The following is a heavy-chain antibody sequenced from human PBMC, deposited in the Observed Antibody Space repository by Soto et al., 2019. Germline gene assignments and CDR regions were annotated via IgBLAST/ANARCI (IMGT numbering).Heavy chain of an antibody. J-gene: IGHJ4*02. Sequence: QVQLVQSGAEVKKPGASVKVSCKASGYTFTSYDSNWVRQATGQGLEWMGWMNPNSGNTGYAQKSQGRVTMTGNNSISIAYLELSSLRPEDTAVYYCARTLYGDNVAYWGQGTPVTVSS. CDR1: GYTFTSYD. CDR3: ARTLYGDNVAY. D-gene: IGHD4-17*01. V-gene: IGHV1-8*01. CDR2: MNPNSGNT.